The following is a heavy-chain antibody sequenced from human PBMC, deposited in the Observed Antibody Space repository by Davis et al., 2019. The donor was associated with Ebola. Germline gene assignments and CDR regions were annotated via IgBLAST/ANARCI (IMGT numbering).Heavy chain of an antibody. V-gene: IGHV3-74*01. CDR3: ARFHCSSTSCRISHYYYGMDV. Sequence: GVLKISCAASGFTFSNYWMHWVRQAPGKGLVWVSRINSDGSSTSYADSVKGRFTISRDNAKNTLYLQMNSLRAEDTAVYYCARFHCSSTSCRISHYYYGMDVWGQGTTVTVSS. D-gene: IGHD2-2*01. CDR1: GFTFSNYW. CDR2: INSDGSST. J-gene: IGHJ6*02.